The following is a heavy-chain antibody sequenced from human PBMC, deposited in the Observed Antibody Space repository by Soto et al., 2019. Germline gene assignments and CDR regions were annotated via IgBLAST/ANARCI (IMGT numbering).Heavy chain of an antibody. CDR3: ARDGEVCPYYYGSGSYSAHYYYYGMDV. Sequence: PSETLSLTCTVSGGSISSYYWSWIRQPPGKGLEWIGYIYYSGSTNYNPSLKSRVTISVDTSKNQFSLKLSSVTAADTAVYYCARDGEVCPYYYGSGSYSAHYYYYGMDVWGQGTTVT. CDR1: GGSISSYY. J-gene: IGHJ6*02. V-gene: IGHV4-59*01. D-gene: IGHD3-10*01. CDR2: IYYSGST.